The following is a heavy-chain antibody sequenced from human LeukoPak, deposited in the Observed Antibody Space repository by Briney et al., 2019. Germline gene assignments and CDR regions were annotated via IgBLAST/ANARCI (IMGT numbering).Heavy chain of an antibody. CDR3: ARRKGRFDYYMDV. CDR2: IYIGGTT. Sequence: SETLSLTCTVSGGSISNYYWTWVRQPPGKELEWIGYIYIGGTTNYNPSLKGRATISVDTSKSQFSLNLNSVTAADTAVYYCARRKGRFDYYMDVWSKGTTVTVSS. D-gene: IGHD3-10*01. CDR1: GGSISNYY. J-gene: IGHJ6*03. V-gene: IGHV4-4*09.